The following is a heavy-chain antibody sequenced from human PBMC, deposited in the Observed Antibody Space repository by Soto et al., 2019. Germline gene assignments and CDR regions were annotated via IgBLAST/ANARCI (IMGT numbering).Heavy chain of an antibody. D-gene: IGHD4-17*01. Sequence: EVQLGESGGGLVQPGGSLRLSCAASGFTFSSYSMNWVRQAPGKGLEWVSYISSSSSTIYYADSVKGRFTISRDNAKNTLYLQMNSLRAEDTAVYYCARGYGTAFDIWGQGTMVTVSS. CDR3: ARGYGTAFDI. V-gene: IGHV3-48*01. CDR1: GFTFSSYS. J-gene: IGHJ3*02. CDR2: ISSSSSTI.